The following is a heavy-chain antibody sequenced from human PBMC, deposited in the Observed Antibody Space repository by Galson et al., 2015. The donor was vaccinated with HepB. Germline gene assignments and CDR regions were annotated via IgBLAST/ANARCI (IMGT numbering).Heavy chain of an antibody. CDR1: GYTFTGFF. D-gene: IGHD3-22*01. V-gene: IGHV1-2*02. CDR2: VDPNNGDT. J-gene: IGHJ6*03. CDR3: ARGGYQKGGHYYYFYMDV. Sequence: SVKVSCKASGYTFTGFFIHWVRQAPGQGLEWMGWVDPNNGDTKFAQKFQGRVTLTRDTSISTAYMDLISLRSDDTAVYYCARGGYQKGGHYYYFYMDVWGRGTTVTVSS.